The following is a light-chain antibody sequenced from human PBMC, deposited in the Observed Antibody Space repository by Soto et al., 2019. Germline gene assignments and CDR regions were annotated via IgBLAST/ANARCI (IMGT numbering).Light chain of an antibody. CDR2: DVS. Sequence: QSALTQPASVSGSPGQSITISCTGTSSDVGGYNYVSWYQQHPGKAPKLMIYDVSNRPSGVSNRFSGSKSGNTASLTIPGLQAEDEADYYFSSYTSSSTLVFGGGTKLTVL. CDR3: SSYTSSSTLV. J-gene: IGLJ3*02. V-gene: IGLV2-14*01. CDR1: SSDVGGYNY.